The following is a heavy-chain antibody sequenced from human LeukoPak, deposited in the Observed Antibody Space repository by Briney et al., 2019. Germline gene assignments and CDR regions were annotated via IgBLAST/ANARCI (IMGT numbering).Heavy chain of an antibody. J-gene: IGHJ4*02. D-gene: IGHD1-1*01. CDR3: ARAETIQTYFDY. CDR1: GFTFSSHE. Sequence: PGGSLRLSCAASGFTFSSHEMNWVRQAPGKGLEWVSYISSRGSTIYYADSVKGRFTISRDNAKNSLYLQMNSLRAEDTAVYYCARAETIQTYFDYWGQGTLVTVSS. CDR2: ISSRGSTI. V-gene: IGHV3-48*03.